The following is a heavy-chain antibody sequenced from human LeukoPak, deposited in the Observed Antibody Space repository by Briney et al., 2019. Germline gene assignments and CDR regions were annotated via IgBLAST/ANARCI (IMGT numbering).Heavy chain of an antibody. Sequence: GGSLRLSCAASGFTFSSYWMSWVRQAPGKGLGWISFISSSGDTMYYADSVKGRFTISRDNARNSLYLQMNSLRAEDTAVYYCARYSSSWYSPFDCWGPGTLVSVSS. D-gene: IGHD6-13*01. V-gene: IGHV3-48*03. CDR3: ARYSSSWYSPFDC. CDR1: GFTFSSYW. J-gene: IGHJ4*02. CDR2: ISSSGDTM.